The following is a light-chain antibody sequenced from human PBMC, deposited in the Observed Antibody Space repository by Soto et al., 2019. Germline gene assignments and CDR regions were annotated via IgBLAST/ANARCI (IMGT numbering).Light chain of an antibody. J-gene: IGLJ1*01. V-gene: IGLV2-14*03. Sequence: QSPLTKPACVFMSPGQSITISCTGTSSDVGGYNFVSLYQQLPGKAPKLMIYEVTSRPSGVSNRFSGSKSGNTASLTISGLQPEDEAEYYCSSYTTSSTVVFGTGTKVTVL. CDR2: EVT. CDR3: SSYTTSSTVV. CDR1: SSDVGGYNF.